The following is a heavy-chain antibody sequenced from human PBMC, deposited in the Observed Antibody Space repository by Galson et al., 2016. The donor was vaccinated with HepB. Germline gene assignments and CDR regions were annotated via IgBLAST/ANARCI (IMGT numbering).Heavy chain of an antibody. D-gene: IGHD4-17*01. Sequence: SETLSLTCTVSGGSVTISYWSWIRQSPGGRLEWIGYIFASGNTNYNPSLKSRVAMSIDTSKKQISLTLRSVTAADTAVYYCARGGPSVTDYWGQGTLVTASS. CDR2: IFASGNT. CDR1: GGSVTISY. J-gene: IGHJ4*02. CDR3: ARGGPSVTDY. V-gene: IGHV4-59*02.